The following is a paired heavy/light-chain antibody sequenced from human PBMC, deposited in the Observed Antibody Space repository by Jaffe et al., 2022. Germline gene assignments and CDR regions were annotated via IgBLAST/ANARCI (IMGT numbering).Light chain of an antibody. CDR1: SSDIGAYNF. CDR2: EVS. V-gene: IGLV2-8*01. J-gene: IGLJ2*01. CDR3: SSYGGRDTLDVV. Sequence: QSALTQPPSASGSPGQSVTISCTGTSSDIGAYNFVSWYQQHPGKAPKLMIYEVSRRPSGVPDRFSGSKSGNTASLTVSGLQTEDEANYYCSSYGGRDTLDVVFGEGTKLTVL.
Heavy chain of an antibody. Sequence: EVQLVESGGGVVQPGESLRLSCAASGSAYWMHWIRQVPGKGPEWVSRIKSDGSFIVYADSVKGRFTIYRSNADNTFYLQMNSLRAEDTAVYYCAHSGGWYAFDTWGQGTMVTVSS. CDR2: IKSDGSFI. D-gene: IGHD6-19*01. V-gene: IGHV3-74*01. CDR3: AHSGGWYAFDT. J-gene: IGHJ3*02. CDR1: GSAYW.